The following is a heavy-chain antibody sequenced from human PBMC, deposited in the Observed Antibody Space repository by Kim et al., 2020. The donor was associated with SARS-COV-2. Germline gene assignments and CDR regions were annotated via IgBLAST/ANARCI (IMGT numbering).Heavy chain of an antibody. J-gene: IGHJ4*02. D-gene: IGHD3-16*01. V-gene: IGHV4-39*07. Sequence: SETLSLTCSVSGGSLSVGAYYWAWIRQAPGRELEWIGSINYSGTTWYNPSLRSRVAIFVDTSMNQFSLAVDSVTAADTAVYYCARDLKFGKSDNWGRGTLVSVSS. CDR2: INYSGTT. CDR3: ARDLKFGKSDN. CDR1: GGSLSVGAYY.